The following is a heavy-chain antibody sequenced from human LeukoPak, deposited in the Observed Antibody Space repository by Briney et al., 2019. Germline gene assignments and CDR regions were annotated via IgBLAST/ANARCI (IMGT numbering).Heavy chain of an antibody. CDR2: IWNDGINK. J-gene: IGHJ3*02. V-gene: IGHV3-33*01. CDR3: ARAEVPAAIKSGAFDI. D-gene: IGHD2-2*01. CDR1: GFTFSSYG. Sequence: GRSLRFSCAASGFTFSSYGMHWVRQAPGKGMEWVAVIWNDGINKYYADSVKGRFTISRDNSKNTLYLQMNSLRAEDTAVYYCARAEVPAAIKSGAFDIWGQGIMVTVSS.